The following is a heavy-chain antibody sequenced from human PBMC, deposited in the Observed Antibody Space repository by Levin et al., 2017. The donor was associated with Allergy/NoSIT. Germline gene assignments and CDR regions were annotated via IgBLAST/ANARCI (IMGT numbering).Heavy chain of an antibody. CDR1: GGSISTDNW. Sequence: TASETLSFTCAVSGGSISTDNWWSWIRQPPGKGLEWIGEIYRSGDTNHNPSLRSRVTMSVDKSKNHFSLKLSSVTAADTAVYYCATVEGLFCSGVSCSYSFHYWGQGALVTVSS. J-gene: IGHJ4*02. D-gene: IGHD3-9*01. CDR2: IYRSGDT. V-gene: IGHV4-4*02. CDR3: ATVEGLFCSGVSCSYSFHY.